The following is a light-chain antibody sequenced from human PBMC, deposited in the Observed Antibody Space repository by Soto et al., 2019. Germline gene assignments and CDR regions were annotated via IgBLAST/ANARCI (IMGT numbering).Light chain of an antibody. CDR3: MQALQTRT. Sequence: EIVMTQSPLTLPVTPGDPASMSCRSSQSLLYNNTFNYLDWYLQKPGQSPQLLIYLGSNRSSGVPDRFSGSGSGTDFTLKISRVEAEDVGVYYCMQALQTRTFGQGTKVDIK. V-gene: IGKV2-28*01. J-gene: IGKJ1*01. CDR2: LGS. CDR1: QSLLYNNTFNY.